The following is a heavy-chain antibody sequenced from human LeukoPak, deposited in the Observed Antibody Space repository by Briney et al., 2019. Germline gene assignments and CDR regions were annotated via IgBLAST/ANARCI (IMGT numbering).Heavy chain of an antibody. J-gene: IGHJ4*02. Sequence: GGSLRLSYAASGFTFSSYEMNWVRQAPGKGLEWVSYISSSGSTIYYADSVKGRFTISRDNAKNSLYLQMNSLRAEDTAVYYCARDRYGGNPYYFDYWGQGTLVTVSS. CDR3: ARDRYGGNPYYFDY. D-gene: IGHD4-23*01. V-gene: IGHV3-48*03. CDR2: ISSSGSTI. CDR1: GFTFSSYE.